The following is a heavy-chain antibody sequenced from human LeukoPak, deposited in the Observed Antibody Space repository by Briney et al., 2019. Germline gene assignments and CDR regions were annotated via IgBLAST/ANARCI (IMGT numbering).Heavy chain of an antibody. CDR2: INPTGGST. CDR3: ARVPETYCGGDRYLDY. J-gene: IGHJ4*02. Sequence: ASVKVSCKASGYTFPSYFMHWVRQAPGQGLEWMGIINPTGGSTTYAQKFQGRVTITRDTSASTAYMELSSLRSEDTAVYYCARVPETYCGGDRYLDYWGQGTLVIVSS. D-gene: IGHD2-21*02. V-gene: IGHV1-46*01. CDR1: GYTFPSYF.